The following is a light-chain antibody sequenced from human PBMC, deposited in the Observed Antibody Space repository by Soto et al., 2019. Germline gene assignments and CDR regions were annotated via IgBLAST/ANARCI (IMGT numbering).Light chain of an antibody. Sequence: EIVLTQSPGTLSLSPGERATLSCRASQSVSNNYLAWYQQKPGQAPRLLIYGASTRATGIPARFSGSGYGTEFTLTISSLQSEDSAVYFCQQYANWPKTFGQGTKVDIK. CDR1: QSVSNN. V-gene: IGKV3-15*01. J-gene: IGKJ1*01. CDR2: GAS. CDR3: QQYANWPKT.